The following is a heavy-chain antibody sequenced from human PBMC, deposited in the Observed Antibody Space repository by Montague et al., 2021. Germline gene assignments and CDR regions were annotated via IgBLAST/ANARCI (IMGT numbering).Heavy chain of an antibody. CDR1: GGSPGGSFNGHF. D-gene: IGHD2-21*02. J-gene: IGHJ2*01. V-gene: IGHV4-34*01. CDR3: ARGPYCSGGDCYKRRRNNWYFDL. CDR2: IIYSGNT. Sequence: SETLSLTCAVSGGSPGGSFNGHFWTWIRQPPGKGLEWIGEIIYSGNTNYTPSLKSRVTMSIDTSKNQFSLRLRSVTAADTAVYYCARGPYCSGGDCYKRRRNNWYFDLWGRGTLVTVSS.